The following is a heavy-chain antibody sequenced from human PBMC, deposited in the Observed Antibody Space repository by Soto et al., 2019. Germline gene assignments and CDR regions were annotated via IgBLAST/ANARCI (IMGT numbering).Heavy chain of an antibody. CDR2: IKQDGSEK. CDR1: GFTFSSYW. CDR3: ARVKSRGSFDY. V-gene: IGHV3-7*03. D-gene: IGHD6-19*01. J-gene: IGHJ4*02. Sequence: EVQLVESGGGLVQPGGSLRLSCAASGFTFSSYWMSWVRQAPGKGLEWVANIKQDGSEKYYVDSVKGRFTISRDNAKNSLYLQMNSLRAEDPAVYYCARVKSRGSFDYWGQGTLVTVSS.